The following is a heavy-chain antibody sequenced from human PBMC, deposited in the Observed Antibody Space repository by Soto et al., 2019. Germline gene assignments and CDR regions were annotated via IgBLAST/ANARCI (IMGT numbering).Heavy chain of an antibody. V-gene: IGHV1-69*12. CDR2: IIPIFGTA. CDR1: GGTFSSYA. J-gene: IGHJ6*02. CDR3: ASDDVDTAMPYGMDV. D-gene: IGHD5-18*01. Sequence: QVQLVQSGAEVKKPGSSVKVSCKASGGTFSSYAISWVRQAPGQGLEWMGGIIPIFGTANYAQKFQGRVTITAAESTSTAHMELSSLSSEATAVYYCASDDVDTAMPYGMDVWGPGTTVTVSS.